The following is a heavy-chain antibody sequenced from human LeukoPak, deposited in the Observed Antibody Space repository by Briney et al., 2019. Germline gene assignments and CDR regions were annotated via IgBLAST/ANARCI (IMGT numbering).Heavy chain of an antibody. CDR1: GFPFSDYY. V-gene: IGHV3-23*01. J-gene: IGHJ6*03. CDR2: ISGSGGST. CDR3: AKVCRDPYYYYYYMDV. Sequence: PGGSLRLSRVGSGFPFSDYYMSWVRQATGKGLEWVSAISGSGGSTYYADSVKGRFTISRDNSKNTLYLQMNSLRAEDTAVYYCAKVCRDPYYYYYYMDVWGKGTTVTVSS.